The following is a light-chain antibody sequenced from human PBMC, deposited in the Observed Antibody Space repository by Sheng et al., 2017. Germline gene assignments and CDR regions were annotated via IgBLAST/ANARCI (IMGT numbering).Light chain of an antibody. CDR3: SSYTTSSTYV. J-gene: IGLJ1*01. Sequence: QSALTQPAYVSGSPGQSITISCTGTSSDVGGYNYVSWYQQHPGKAPKLMIYDVNNRPSGVSNRFSGSKSGNTASLTISGLQADDEADYYCSSYTTSSTYVFGTGTKVTVL. CDR2: DVN. CDR1: SSDVGGYNY. V-gene: IGLV2-14*03.